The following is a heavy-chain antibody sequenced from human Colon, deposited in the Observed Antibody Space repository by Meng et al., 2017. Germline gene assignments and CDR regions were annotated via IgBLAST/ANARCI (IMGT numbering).Heavy chain of an antibody. CDR2: ITSNGNNM. CDR1: GFTFSDYH. Sequence: GESLKISCVASGFTFSDYHMTWIRQAPGKGLEWVADITSNGNNMYYADSVQGRFTISRDNAENSLYLQMNSLRAEDTAVYYCVRALRQPLVYWYFDLWGRGTPVTVSS. D-gene: IGHD3-9*01. CDR3: VRALRQPLVYWYFDL. V-gene: IGHV3-11*04. J-gene: IGHJ2*01.